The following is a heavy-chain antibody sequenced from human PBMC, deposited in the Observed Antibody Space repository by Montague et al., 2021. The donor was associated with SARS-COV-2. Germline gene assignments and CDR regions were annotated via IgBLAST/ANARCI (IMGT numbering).Heavy chain of an antibody. CDR2: VYFSVGI. D-gene: IGHD3-10*02. CDR1: GGSISDHN. CDR3: GRAVSVRRAVNCFDS. J-gene: IGHJ5*01. V-gene: IGHV4-59*11. Sequence: SETLSLTCTVSGGSISDHNYAWIWHRQATGLERLGIVYFSVGINSYAYLKSRVSMSVDTSTNQISLMLTSVTVADTAAYYCGRAVSVRRAVNCFDSWGQGTLVTVSS.